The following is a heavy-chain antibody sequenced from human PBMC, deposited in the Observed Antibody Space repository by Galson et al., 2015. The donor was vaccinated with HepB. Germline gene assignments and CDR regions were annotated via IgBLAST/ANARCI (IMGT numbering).Heavy chain of an antibody. V-gene: IGHV3-48*01. CDR3: ARLSCNGGSCYSAFDF. Sequence: SLRLSCAASGFTFSNYDMTWVRQAPGKGLEWVSYIRSTSTTIYYADSVKGRFTISRDNAKNSLYLQMNSVRAEDTAVYYCARLSCNGGSCYSAFDFWGQGTLVTVSS. CDR1: GFTFSNYD. J-gene: IGHJ4*02. D-gene: IGHD2-15*01. CDR2: IRSTSTTI.